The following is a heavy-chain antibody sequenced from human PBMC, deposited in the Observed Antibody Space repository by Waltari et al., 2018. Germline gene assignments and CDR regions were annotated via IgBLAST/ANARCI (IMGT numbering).Heavy chain of an antibody. V-gene: IGHV4-59*01. CDR3: ARDYGYDSSGYYQVAFDI. Sequence: QVQLQASGPGLVKPSETLSLTCTVSGGSISSYYWSWIRQPPGQGLEWIGYIYYSGSTNYNPSLKSRVTISVDTSKNQFSLKLSSVTAADTAVYYCARDYGYDSSGYYQVAFDIWGQGTMVTVSS. D-gene: IGHD3-22*01. CDR1: GGSISSYY. J-gene: IGHJ3*02. CDR2: IYYSGST.